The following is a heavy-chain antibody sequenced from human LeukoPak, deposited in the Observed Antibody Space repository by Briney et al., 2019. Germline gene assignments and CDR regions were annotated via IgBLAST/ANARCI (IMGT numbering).Heavy chain of an antibody. J-gene: IGHJ4*02. CDR2: IRSKAYGGTT. Sequence: KPGRSLRLSCTASGFTFGDYAMSWFRQAPGKGLEWVGFIRSKAYGGTTEYAASVKGRFTISRDGSKSIAYLQMNSLKTEDTAVYYCTRGGLRYFDWLSIDYWGQGTLVTVSS. D-gene: IGHD3-9*01. CDR3: TRGGLRYFDWLSIDY. V-gene: IGHV3-49*05. CDR1: GFTFGDYA.